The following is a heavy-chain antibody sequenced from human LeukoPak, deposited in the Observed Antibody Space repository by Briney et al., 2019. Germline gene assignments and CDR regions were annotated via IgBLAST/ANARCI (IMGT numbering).Heavy chain of an antibody. V-gene: IGHV3-30*02. CDR3: AKESGDHFEAFDV. Sequence: GGSLRLSCAASGVTFSSYGMHWVRQAPGKGLAWVAFIRYDGSNKYFADSVKGRFTISRDNSKNTLYLQMSSLRAEDTAVYYCAKESGDHFEAFDVWGQGTRVTVSS. CDR1: GVTFSSYG. D-gene: IGHD1-26*01. CDR2: IRYDGSNK. J-gene: IGHJ3*01.